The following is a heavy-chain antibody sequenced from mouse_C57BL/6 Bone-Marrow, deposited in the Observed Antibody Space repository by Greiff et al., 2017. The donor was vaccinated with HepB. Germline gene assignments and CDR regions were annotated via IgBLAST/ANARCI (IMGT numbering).Heavy chain of an antibody. D-gene: IGHD1-1*01. CDR3: ARSPIFAITTVVATEYFDV. CDR1: GYTFTSYW. V-gene: IGHV1-72*01. Sequence: VQLQQPGAELVKPGASVKLSCKASGYTFTSYWMHWVKQRPGRGLEWLGRIDPNSGGTKYNEKFKSKATLTVDTPSSTAYMQLSSLTSEDSAVYDCARSPIFAITTVVATEYFDVWGTGTTVTVSS. CDR2: IDPNSGGT. J-gene: IGHJ1*03.